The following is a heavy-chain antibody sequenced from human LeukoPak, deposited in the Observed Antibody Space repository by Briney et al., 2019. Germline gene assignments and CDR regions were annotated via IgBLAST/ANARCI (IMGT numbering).Heavy chain of an antibody. CDR1: GYTFTGYY. V-gene: IGHV1-8*02. CDR2: MNPNSGNT. Sequence: GASVKVSCKASGYTFTGYYMHWVRQAPGQGLEWMGWMNPNSGNTGYAQKFQGRVTMTRNTSISTAYMELSSLRSEDTAVYYCARWGRDWFDPWGQGTLVTVSS. CDR3: ARWGRDWFDP. J-gene: IGHJ5*02. D-gene: IGHD7-27*01.